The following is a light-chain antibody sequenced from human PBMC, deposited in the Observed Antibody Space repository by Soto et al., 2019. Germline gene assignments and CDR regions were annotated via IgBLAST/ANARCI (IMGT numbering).Light chain of an antibody. CDR2: PAA. CDR3: QQRYSTPST. V-gene: IGKV1-39*01. Sequence: IQMTQSPSSLSAPVGDRVSITCRASQRITTYLNGYQQRPGKAPKLLISPAATLQRGVPSRFIGSGSGTDFSLTITTLQPEDCATYYCQQRYSTPSTFGQGTKLEIK. CDR1: QRITTY. J-gene: IGKJ2*01.